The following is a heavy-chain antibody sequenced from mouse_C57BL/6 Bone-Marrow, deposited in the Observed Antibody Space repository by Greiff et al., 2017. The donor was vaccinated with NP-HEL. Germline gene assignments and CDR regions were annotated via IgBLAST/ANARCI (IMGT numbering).Heavy chain of an antibody. CDR2: ISDGGSYT. V-gene: IGHV5-4*01. CDR3: ARDRGVPSYYAMDY. D-gene: IGHD3-1*01. CDR1: GFTFSSYA. J-gene: IGHJ4*01. Sequence: EVKLMESGGGLVKPGGSLKLSCAASGFTFSSYAMSWVRQTPEKRLEWVATISDGGSYTYYPDNVKGRFTISRDNAKNNLYLQMSHLKSEDTAMYYCARDRGVPSYYAMDYWGQGTSVTVSS.